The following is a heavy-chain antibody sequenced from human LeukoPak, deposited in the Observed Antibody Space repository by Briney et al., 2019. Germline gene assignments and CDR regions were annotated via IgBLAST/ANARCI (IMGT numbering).Heavy chain of an antibody. D-gene: IGHD3-10*01. V-gene: IGHV1-18*01. CDR2: ISAYNGNT. Sequence: GSMKVSCKASGYTFTSYGISWVREAPGQGLEWMGWISAYNGNTNYAQKLQGRVTMTTDTSTSTAYMELRSLRSDDTAVYYCARDRERTMVRGVIIPPQPFDYWGQGTLVTVSS. J-gene: IGHJ4*02. CDR3: ARDRERTMVRGVIIPPQPFDY. CDR1: GYTFTSYG.